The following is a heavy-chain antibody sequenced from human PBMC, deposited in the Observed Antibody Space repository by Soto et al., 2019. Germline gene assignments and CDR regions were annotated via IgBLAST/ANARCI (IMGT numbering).Heavy chain of an antibody. V-gene: IGHV3-30*18. D-gene: IGHD2-2*01. J-gene: IGHJ5*02. Sequence: GGSLRLSCVASGFSFSNYGMHWVRQAPGKGLEWVAFVSSDGNNKYYAESVKGRFTISRDNSKNTLFLQVDRLTVDDTAVYYCAKARVIQLLPIGPDPWGQGTLVTVSS. CDR3: AKARVIQLLPIGPDP. CDR2: VSSDGNNK. CDR1: GFSFSNYG.